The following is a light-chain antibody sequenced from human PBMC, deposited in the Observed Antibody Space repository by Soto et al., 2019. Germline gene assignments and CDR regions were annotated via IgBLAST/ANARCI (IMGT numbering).Light chain of an antibody. CDR3: GAWDNSLTVVV. J-gene: IGLJ2*01. V-gene: IGLV1-51*01. CDR2: DND. Sequence: QSVLTQPPSLSAAPGQKVTISCSGSSYNLGRNSVSWYQHLPGTAPKLLIYDNDKRPSGIPDRFSGSKSGTSATLGITGLQTGDEADYYCGAWDNSLTVVVFGGGTKLTVL. CDR1: SYNLGRNS.